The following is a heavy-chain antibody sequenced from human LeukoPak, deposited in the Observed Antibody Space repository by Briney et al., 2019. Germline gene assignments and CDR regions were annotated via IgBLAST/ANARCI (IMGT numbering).Heavy chain of an antibody. V-gene: IGHV4-34*01. J-gene: IGHJ6*02. Sequence: KPSETLSLTCAVYGGSFSGYYWSWIRQPPGKGLEWIGEINHSGSTNYNPSLKSRVTILVDTSKNQFPLKLSSVTAADTAVYYCARGLYGMDVWGQGTTVTVSS. CDR1: GGSFSGYY. CDR2: INHSGST. CDR3: ARGLYGMDV.